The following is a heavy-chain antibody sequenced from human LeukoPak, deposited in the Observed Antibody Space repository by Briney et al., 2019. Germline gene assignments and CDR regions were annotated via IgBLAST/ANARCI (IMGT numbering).Heavy chain of an antibody. D-gene: IGHD3-16*02. CDR1: GFTFSSYA. J-gene: IGHJ4*02. Sequence: GGSLRLSCAASGFTFSSYAMSWVRQAPGKGLEWVSAISGSGGSTYYADSVKGRFTISRDNSKNTLYLQMNSLRVEDTAVYCCAKDLGELSCFDYWGQGTLVTVSS. CDR3: AKDLGELSCFDY. CDR2: ISGSGGST. V-gene: IGHV3-23*01.